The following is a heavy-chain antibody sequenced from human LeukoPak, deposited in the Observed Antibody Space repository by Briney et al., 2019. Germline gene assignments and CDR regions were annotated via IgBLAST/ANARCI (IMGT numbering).Heavy chain of an antibody. D-gene: IGHD3-16*01. V-gene: IGHV4-59*01. CDR1: GGSISSYY. CDR2: IYYSGST. J-gene: IGHJ6*03. Sequence: SETLSLTCTVSGGSISSYYWSWIRQPPGKGLEWIGYIYYSGSTNYNPSLKSRVTISVDTSKNQFSLKLSSVTAADTAVYYCARALGSIPYYYMDVWGKGTTVTISS. CDR3: ARALGSIPYYYMDV.